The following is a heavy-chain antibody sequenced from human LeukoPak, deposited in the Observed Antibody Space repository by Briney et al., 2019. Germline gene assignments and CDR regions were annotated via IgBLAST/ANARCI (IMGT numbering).Heavy chain of an antibody. CDR1: GFTFSSYS. D-gene: IGHD2-15*01. J-gene: IGHJ6*03. V-gene: IGHV3-48*04. CDR2: ISSSSSTI. Sequence: GGSLRLSCAASGFTFSSYSMNWVRQAPGEGLEWVSYISSSSSTIYYADSVKGRFTISRDNAKNSLYLQMNSLRAEDTAVYYCARDMACSGGSCYYYYMDVWGKGTTVTVSS. CDR3: ARDMACSGGSCYYYYMDV.